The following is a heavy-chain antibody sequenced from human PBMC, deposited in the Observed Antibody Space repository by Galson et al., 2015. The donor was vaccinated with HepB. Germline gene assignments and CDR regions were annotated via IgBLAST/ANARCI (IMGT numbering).Heavy chain of an antibody. CDR2: IYSGGST. Sequence: SLRLSCAASGFTVSSNYMSWVRQAPGKGLEWVSVIYSGGSTYYADSVKGRFTISRDNSKNTLYLQMNSLRAEDTAVYYCASSPFRLAAVELRWGQGTLVTVPS. V-gene: IGHV3-66*01. CDR1: GFTVSSNY. D-gene: IGHD6-13*01. CDR3: ASSPFRLAAVELR. J-gene: IGHJ4*02.